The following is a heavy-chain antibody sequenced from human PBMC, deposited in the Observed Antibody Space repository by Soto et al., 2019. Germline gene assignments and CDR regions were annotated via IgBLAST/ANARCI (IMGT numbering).Heavy chain of an antibody. Sequence: QVTLKESGPVLVKPTETLTLTCTVSGFSLSNARMGVSWIRQPPGKALEWLAHIFSNDEKSYSTSLKSRLTISKYTSKSQVVLNMTNMDPVDTATYYCARIRFGSSWFYYFDYWGQGTLVTVSS. CDR1: GFSLSNARMG. CDR2: IFSNDEK. V-gene: IGHV2-26*01. D-gene: IGHD6-13*01. J-gene: IGHJ4*02. CDR3: ARIRFGSSWFYYFDY.